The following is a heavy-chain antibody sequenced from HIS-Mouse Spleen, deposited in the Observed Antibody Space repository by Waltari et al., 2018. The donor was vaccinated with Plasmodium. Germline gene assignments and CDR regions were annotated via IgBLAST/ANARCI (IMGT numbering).Heavy chain of an antibody. CDR2: IYHSGST. CDR1: GYSISSGYY. J-gene: IGHJ4*02. V-gene: IGHV4-38-2*02. D-gene: IGHD3-22*01. Sequence: QVQLQESGPGLVKPSETLSLTCTVSGYSISSGYYWGWIRQPPGKGLEWIGSIYHSGSTYYNPSLKSRVTISVDTSKNQFSLKLSSVTAADTAVYYCASGYYDSSTLYYFDYWGQGTLVTVSS. CDR3: ASGYYDSSTLYYFDY.